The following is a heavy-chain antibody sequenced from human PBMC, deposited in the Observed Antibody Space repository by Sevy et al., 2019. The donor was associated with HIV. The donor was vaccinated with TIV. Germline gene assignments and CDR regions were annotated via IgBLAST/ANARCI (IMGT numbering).Heavy chain of an antibody. V-gene: IGHV3-48*01. CDR3: ARNYPIGYCSSTSCLPDY. CDR1: GFTFSSYS. CDR2: ISSSSSTI. D-gene: IGHD2-2*01. Sequence: GGSLRLSCAASGFTFSSYSMNWVRQAPGKGLEWVSYISSSSSTIYYADSVKGRFTISRDNAKNSLYLQMNSLRAEDKAVYYCARNYPIGYCSSTSCLPDYWGQGTLVTVSS. J-gene: IGHJ4*02.